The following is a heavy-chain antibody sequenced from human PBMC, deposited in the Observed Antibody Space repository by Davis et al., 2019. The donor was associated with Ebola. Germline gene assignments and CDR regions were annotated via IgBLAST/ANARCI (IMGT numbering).Heavy chain of an antibody. J-gene: IGHJ4*02. CDR3: ATVIRGWTSAY. CDR1: GVSINSVDYY. Sequence: SETLSLTCTVSGVSINSVDYYWSWIREYPGKDLEWIGYIYDSGITHYNPSLQSRLTISLDTSKNHFSLKLTSVTAADTAVYYCATVIRGWTSAYWGQGILVTVSS. D-gene: IGHD6-19*01. CDR2: IYDSGIT. V-gene: IGHV4-31*03.